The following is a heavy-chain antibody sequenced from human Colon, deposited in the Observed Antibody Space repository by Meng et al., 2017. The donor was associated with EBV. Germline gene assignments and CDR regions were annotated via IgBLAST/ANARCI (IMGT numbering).Heavy chain of an antibody. D-gene: IGHD3-22*01. V-gene: IGHV4-30-4*01. CDR3: ARVTGKIYYDGSGYPEAFDY. CDR2: IYYSGSR. CDR1: GDSSSRTDYY. J-gene: IGHJ4*02. Sequence: SGQGPVKPSQTQSSTFTAPGDSSSRTDYYWSWFRQPPGKGLEWTGYIYYSGSRYYNPSLKSRVTISVDTSKIQFSLKLSSVTAADTAVYYCARVTGKIYYDGSGYPEAFDYWGQGTLVTVSS.